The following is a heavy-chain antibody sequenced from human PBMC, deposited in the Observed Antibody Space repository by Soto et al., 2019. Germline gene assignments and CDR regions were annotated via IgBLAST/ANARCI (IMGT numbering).Heavy chain of an antibody. J-gene: IGHJ5*02. Sequence: QVQLVQSGAEVKKPGASVKVSCKASGYTFTNYDINWVRQATGQGLEWMGWMNANTVNTDYAQRFQGRVTMTRNISISTAYMELSSLRSDDTAVYYCVRGGGYYDILTGYDLWGQGTLVTVSS. CDR2: MNANTVNT. V-gene: IGHV1-8*01. CDR3: VRGGGYYDILTGYDL. CDR1: GYTFTNYD. D-gene: IGHD3-9*01.